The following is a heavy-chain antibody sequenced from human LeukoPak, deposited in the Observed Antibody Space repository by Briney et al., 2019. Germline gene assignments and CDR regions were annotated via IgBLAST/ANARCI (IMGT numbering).Heavy chain of an antibody. V-gene: IGHV3-30-3*01. J-gene: IGHJ3*02. CDR3: ARGVYNDAFDI. Sequence: HSGGSLILSCVASGRTFSSYAMHWVRQAPGKGLEWVAVISNGGTNSYYGDSVKGRFTISRDNSKNTLYLQMNSLKAEDTAVYYCARGVYNDAFDIWGQGTTVTVSS. CDR2: ISNGGTNS. CDR1: GRTFSSYA. D-gene: IGHD1-1*01.